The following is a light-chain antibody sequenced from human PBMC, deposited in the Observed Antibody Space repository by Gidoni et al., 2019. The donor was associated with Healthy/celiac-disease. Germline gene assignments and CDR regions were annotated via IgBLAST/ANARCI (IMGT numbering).Light chain of an antibody. CDR1: PSVFYSSNNKNY. CDR3: QQYYSTLLT. Sequence: DILMTQSQDSLALHLGARATSNSKSSPSVFYSSNNKNYLAWYQQKPGQPPKLLIYWASTRESGVPDRFSGSVSGTDFTLTISSLQAEDVAVYYCQQYYSTLLTFGGGTKVEIK. CDR2: WAS. V-gene: IGKV4-1*01. J-gene: IGKJ4*01.